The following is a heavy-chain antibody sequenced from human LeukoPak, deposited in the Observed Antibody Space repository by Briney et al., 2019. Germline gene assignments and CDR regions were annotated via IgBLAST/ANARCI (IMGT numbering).Heavy chain of an antibody. CDR2: VSTSLTT. J-gene: IGHJ5*02. V-gene: IGHV4-4*07. CDR1: GVSTSSGY. Sequence: SETLSLTCTVSGVSTSSGYWSWIRQPAGKGLEWLGRVSTSLTTYYNPSLKGRVSMSLDTSENQFSLKLSSVTAADTAVYFCARGYGSGSYSAWGQGTLVTVSS. D-gene: IGHD3-10*01. CDR3: ARGYGSGSYSA.